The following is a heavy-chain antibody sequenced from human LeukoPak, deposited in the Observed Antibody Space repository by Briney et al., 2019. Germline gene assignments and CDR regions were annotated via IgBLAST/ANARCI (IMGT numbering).Heavy chain of an antibody. CDR2: INHSGNA. J-gene: IGHJ4*02. D-gene: IGHD2-2*01. Sequence: SETLSLTCTVSGASFSAYWWSWVRQPPGEGLEWTGEINHSGNANYNPSLKSRVTISVDTSKNQFSLKLSSVTASDTAVYYCSSTNFYLEYWGLGSLVTVSS. CDR1: GASFSAYW. V-gene: IGHV4-34*01. CDR3: SSTNFYLEY.